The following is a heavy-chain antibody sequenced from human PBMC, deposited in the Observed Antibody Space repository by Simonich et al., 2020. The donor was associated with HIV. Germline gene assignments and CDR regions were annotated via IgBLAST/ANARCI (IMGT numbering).Heavy chain of an antibody. D-gene: IGHD3-16*01. Sequence: QVQLVESGGGVVQPGRSLRLSCAASGFTFSSYAMHWVRQAPGKGLEWVAVLPYDGSNKYYADSVKGRFTISRDNSKNTLYPQMNSLRAEDTAVYYCASGGSISSVWADDYWGQGTLVTVSS. CDR3: ASGGSISSVWADDY. J-gene: IGHJ4*02. V-gene: IGHV3-30*07. CDR2: LPYDGSNK. CDR1: GFTFSSYA.